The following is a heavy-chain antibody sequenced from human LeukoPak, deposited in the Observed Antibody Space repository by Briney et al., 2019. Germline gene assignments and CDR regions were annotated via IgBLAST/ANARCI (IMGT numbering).Heavy chain of an antibody. CDR3: ARERDSGNDFGDSVDY. CDR2: INWNGADT. CDR1: GFPLPDNG. J-gene: IGHJ4*02. D-gene: IGHD4-17*01. Sequence: PGGSLRLSCAASGFPLPDNGLSWVRQTPAKGLEWVCGINWNGADTAYADSVKGRFTVSRDNAKNSLYLQMTGLTAEYTVFYYCARERDSGNDFGDSVDYWGQGTLVTVSS. V-gene: IGHV3-20*04.